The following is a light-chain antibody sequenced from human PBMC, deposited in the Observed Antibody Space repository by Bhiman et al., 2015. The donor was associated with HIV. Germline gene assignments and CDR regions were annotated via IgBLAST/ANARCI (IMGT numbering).Light chain of an antibody. V-gene: IGLV2-8*01. CDR2: EVT. CDR3: GSYTKSKTFI. CDR1: SSDVGAYNS. Sequence: QSALTQPPSASGSPGQSVTISCTGTSSDVGAYNSVSWYQHHPGKAPKLLIYEVTKRPSGVPDRFSGSKSGNTASLTVSGLQAEDEADYYCGSYTKSKTFIFGGGTKLTVL. J-gene: IGLJ2*01.